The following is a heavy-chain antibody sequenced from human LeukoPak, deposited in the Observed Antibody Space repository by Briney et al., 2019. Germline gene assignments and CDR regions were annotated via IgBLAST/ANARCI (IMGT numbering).Heavy chain of an antibody. Sequence: QPGRSLRLSCAASGFTFSSYAMHWVRQAPGKGLEWVAVISYDGSNKYYADSVKGRFTISRDNSKNTLYLQMNSLRAEDTAVYYCARDSDIVVVPAAIFPSPPGIWGQGTMVTVSS. J-gene: IGHJ3*02. CDR1: GFTFSSYA. V-gene: IGHV3-30-3*01. CDR2: ISYDGSNK. D-gene: IGHD2-2*01. CDR3: ARDSDIVVVPAAIFPSPPGI.